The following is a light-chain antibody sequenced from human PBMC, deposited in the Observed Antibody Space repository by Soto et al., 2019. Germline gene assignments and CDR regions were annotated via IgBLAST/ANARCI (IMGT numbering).Light chain of an antibody. V-gene: IGKV3-20*01. CDR2: GAS. CDR1: QTVSSNY. CDR3: QQYGRSFS. J-gene: IGKJ2*03. Sequence: EIVLTQSPGTLSLSPGERATLSCRASQTVSSNYLAWYQQKPGQAPRLLIYGASSRATGIPDRFSGSGSGTDFTLTISGLEREDFAVYYCQQYGRSFSFGQGTKLEIE.